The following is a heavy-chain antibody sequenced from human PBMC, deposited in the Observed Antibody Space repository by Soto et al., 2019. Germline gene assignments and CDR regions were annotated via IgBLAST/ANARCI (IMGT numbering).Heavy chain of an antibody. J-gene: IGHJ4*02. CDR2: IYHSGST. V-gene: IGHV4-30-2*01. CDR3: ARTYYYDSSGGLFDY. CDR1: GGSISSGGYS. Sequence: QLQLQESGSGLVKPSQTLSLTCAVSGGSISSGGYSWSWIRQPPGKGLEWIGYIYHSGSTYYNPSLKSRVTISVDRSKNQFSLKLSSVTAADTAVYCCARTYYYDSSGGLFDYWGQGTLVTVSS. D-gene: IGHD3-22*01.